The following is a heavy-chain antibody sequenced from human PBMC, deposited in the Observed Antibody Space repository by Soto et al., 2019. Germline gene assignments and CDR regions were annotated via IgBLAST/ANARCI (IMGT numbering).Heavy chain of an antibody. CDR2: ISYDGSNK. CDR3: AVLSGSNQYDY. D-gene: IGHD1-26*01. V-gene: IGHV3-30*03. CDR1: GFTFSSYG. Sequence: QVQLVESGGGVVQPGRSLRLSCAASGFTFSSYGMHWVRQAPGKGLEWVAVISYDGSNKYYADSVKGRFTISRDNSKNTLYLQMNSLRAEDTAVYYCAVLSGSNQYDYWGQGTLVTVSS. J-gene: IGHJ4*02.